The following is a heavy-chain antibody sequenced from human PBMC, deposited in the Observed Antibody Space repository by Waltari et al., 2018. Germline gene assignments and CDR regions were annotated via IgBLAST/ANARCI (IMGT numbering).Heavy chain of an antibody. CDR2: INHSGST. V-gene: IGHV4-34*01. D-gene: IGHD6-19*01. CDR1: GGSFSGYY. J-gene: IGHJ4*02. CDR3: ARIHGRLVRPDY. Sequence: QVQLQQWGAGLLKPSETLSLTCAVYGGSFSGYYWSWIRQPPGKGLEWIGEINHSGSTNYNPSLKGRVTISVDTSKNQFSLKLSSVTAADTAVYYCARIHGRLVRPDYWGQGTLVTVSS.